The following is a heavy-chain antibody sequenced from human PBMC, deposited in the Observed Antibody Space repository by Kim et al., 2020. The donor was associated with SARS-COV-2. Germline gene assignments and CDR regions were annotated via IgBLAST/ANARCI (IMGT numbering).Heavy chain of an antibody. Sequence: GGSLRLSCAASGFTFSSYGMHWVRQAPGKGLEWVAVISYDGSNKYYADSVKGRFTISRDNSKNTLYLQMNSLRAEDTAVYYCANEDYSNYYYYGMDVWGQGTTVTVSS. J-gene: IGHJ6*02. D-gene: IGHD4-4*01. CDR3: ANEDYSNYYYYGMDV. CDR1: GFTFSSYG. CDR2: ISYDGSNK. V-gene: IGHV3-30*18.